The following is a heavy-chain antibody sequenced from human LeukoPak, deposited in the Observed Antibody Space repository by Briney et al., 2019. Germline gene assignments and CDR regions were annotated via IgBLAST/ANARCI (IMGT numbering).Heavy chain of an antibody. Sequence: SETLSLTCAVYGGSFSGYYWSWIRQPPGKGLEWIGEINHSGSTNYNPSIKSRVTISVDTSKNQFSLKLSSVTAADTAVYYCARGDTAMVTPNLLYYFDYWGQGTLVTVSS. D-gene: IGHD5-18*01. CDR1: GGSFSGYY. J-gene: IGHJ4*02. V-gene: IGHV4-34*01. CDR3: ARGDTAMVTPNLLYYFDY. CDR2: INHSGST.